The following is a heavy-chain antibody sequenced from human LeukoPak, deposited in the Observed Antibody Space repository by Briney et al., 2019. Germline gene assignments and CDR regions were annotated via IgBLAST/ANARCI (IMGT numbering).Heavy chain of an antibody. CDR1: GYTFTGYY. V-gene: IGHV1-2*02. CDR3: ARAPRADTAMVTGWFDP. Sequence: ASVKVSCKASGYTFTGYYMHWVRQAPGQGLEWMGWINPNSGGTNYAQKLQGRVTITRDMSISTDYMELSRLRSDDTAVYYCARAPRADTAMVTGWFDPWGQGTLVTASS. J-gene: IGHJ5*02. D-gene: IGHD5-18*01. CDR2: INPNSGGT.